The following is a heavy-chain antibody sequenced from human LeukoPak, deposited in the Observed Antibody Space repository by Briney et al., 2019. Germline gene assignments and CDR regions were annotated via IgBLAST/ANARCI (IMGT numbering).Heavy chain of an antibody. Sequence: SETLSLTCTVSGGSISSYYWSWLRQPPGKGLEWIGYIYYSGSTNYNPSLKSRVTISVDTSKNQFSLNLSSVTAADTAVYYCARDNGDYGIDYWGQGTLVTVSS. J-gene: IGHJ4*02. CDR1: GGSISSYY. D-gene: IGHD4-17*01. CDR3: ARDNGDYGIDY. V-gene: IGHV4-59*01. CDR2: IYYSGST.